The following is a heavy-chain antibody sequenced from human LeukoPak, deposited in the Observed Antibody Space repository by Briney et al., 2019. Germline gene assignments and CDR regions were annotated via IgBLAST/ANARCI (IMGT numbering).Heavy chain of an antibody. CDR1: GDSVSSNSAA. J-gene: IGHJ4*02. CDR2: TYYRSRWYN. V-gene: IGHV6-1*01. Sequence: SQTLSLTCAISGDSVSSNSAAWHWIRQSPSRGLEWLGRTYYRSRWYNEYALSVKSRITINPDTSKNQFSLQLNSVTPEDTAVYYCARVTEKQYLPFDSWGQGTLVTVSS. D-gene: IGHD6-19*01. CDR3: ARVTEKQYLPFDS.